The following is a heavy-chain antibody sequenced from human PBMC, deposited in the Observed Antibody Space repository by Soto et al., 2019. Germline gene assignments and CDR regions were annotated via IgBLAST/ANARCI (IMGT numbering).Heavy chain of an antibody. Sequence: SETLSLTCTVSGGSISSGGYYRSWIRQHPGKGLEWIGYIYYSGSTYYNPSLKSRVTIPVDTSKNQFSLKLSSVTAADTAVYYCARDQNGSGNYYTRYFDYWGQGTLVTVSS. CDR1: GGSISSGGYY. CDR2: IYYSGST. D-gene: IGHD3-10*01. V-gene: IGHV4-31*03. CDR3: ARDQNGSGNYYTRYFDY. J-gene: IGHJ4*02.